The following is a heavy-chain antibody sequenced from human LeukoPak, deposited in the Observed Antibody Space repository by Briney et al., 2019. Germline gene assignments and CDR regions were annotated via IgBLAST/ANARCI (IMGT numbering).Heavy chain of an antibody. CDR1: GFTFSSYA. D-gene: IGHD5-18*01. CDR3: ARNTAPDY. CDR2: IGTSGGGT. Sequence: GGSLRLSCAASGFTFSSYAMSWVRQAPGKGLEWVSSIGTSGGGTYYADSVKGRFTISRDNSKNTLYLQLNSLRGEDTATYFCARNTAPDYWGQGTLVTVSS. J-gene: IGHJ4*02. V-gene: IGHV3-23*01.